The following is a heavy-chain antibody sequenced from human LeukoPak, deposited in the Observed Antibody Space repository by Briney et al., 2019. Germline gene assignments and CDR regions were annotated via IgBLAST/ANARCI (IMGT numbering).Heavy chain of an antibody. V-gene: IGHV3-33*01. CDR3: ARDLGIDY. Sequence: GGSLRLSCAASGFTFSSYGMHWVRQAPGKGLEWVAVIWYDGSNKYYADSVKGRFTISRDNSKNMMHLQMNSLRAEDTAVYYCARDLGIDYWGQGTLVTVSS. D-gene: IGHD1-26*01. CDR2: IWYDGSNK. J-gene: IGHJ4*02. CDR1: GFTFSSYG.